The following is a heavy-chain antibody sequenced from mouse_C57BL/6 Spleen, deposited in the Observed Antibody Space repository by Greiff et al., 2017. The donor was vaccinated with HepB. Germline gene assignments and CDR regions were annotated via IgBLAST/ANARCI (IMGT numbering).Heavy chain of an antibody. CDR3: TSSYYSNLYYAMDY. CDR2: IDPEDGDT. CDR1: GFNIKDYY. Sequence: EVKLQESGAELVRPGASVKLSCTASGFNIKDYYMHWVKQRPEQGLEWIGRIDPEDGDTEYAPQFQGKATMTADTSSNTAYLQLSSLTSEDTAVYYCTSSYYSNLYYAMDYWGQGTSVTVSS. D-gene: IGHD2-5*01. J-gene: IGHJ4*01. V-gene: IGHV14-1*01.